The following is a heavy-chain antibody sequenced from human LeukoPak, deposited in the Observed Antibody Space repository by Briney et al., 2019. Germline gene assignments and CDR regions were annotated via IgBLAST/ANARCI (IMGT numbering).Heavy chain of an antibody. Sequence: SETLSLTCAVYGGSFSSYYWSWIRQPPGKGLEWIGEINHSGSTNYNPSLKSRVTISVDTSKNQFSLKLNSVTAADTAVYYCARGSRYFDYWGQGTLVTVSS. J-gene: IGHJ4*02. CDR2: INHSGST. CDR3: ARGSRYFDY. V-gene: IGHV4-34*01. CDR1: GGSFSSYY.